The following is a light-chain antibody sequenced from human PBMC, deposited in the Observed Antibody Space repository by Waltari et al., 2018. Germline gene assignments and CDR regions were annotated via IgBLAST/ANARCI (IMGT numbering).Light chain of an antibody. CDR2: LGS. Sequence: DIVMTQSPLSLPVTPGEPASISCRSSQSLLHSNGYNSLDWYLQKPGQSPQLLIYLGSNRASGVPDRFSGSGSGTDFTLKISRVEAEDVGVYYCMQALQTPWTFGQGTKVEIE. J-gene: IGKJ1*01. CDR1: QSLLHSNGYNS. V-gene: IGKV2-28*01. CDR3: MQALQTPWT.